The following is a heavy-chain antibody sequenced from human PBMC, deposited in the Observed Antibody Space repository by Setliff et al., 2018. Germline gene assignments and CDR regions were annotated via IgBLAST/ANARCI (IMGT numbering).Heavy chain of an antibody. J-gene: IGHJ4*02. V-gene: IGHV1-18*01. CDR1: GYNFITFG. CDR2: ISPYNGNT. CDR3: VRGPGPSVVVAMPFDR. D-gene: IGHD5-12*01. Sequence: ASVKVSCKTSGYNFITFGISWVCQAPGQGLEWMGWISPYNGNTNYAQKFQGRVTMTTDSSTTTVYMEVTSLRSDDTAVYYCVRGPGPSVVVAMPFDRWGQGTQVTVSS.